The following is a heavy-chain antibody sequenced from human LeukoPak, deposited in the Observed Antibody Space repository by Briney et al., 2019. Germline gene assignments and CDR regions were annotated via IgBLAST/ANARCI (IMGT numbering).Heavy chain of an antibody. D-gene: IGHD3-3*01. CDR1: GYTFTSYD. CDR2: MNPSSGNT. J-gene: IGHJ5*02. Sequence: ASVKVSCKASGYTFTSYDINWVRQATGQGLEWLGWMNPSSGNTGYAQKFQGRVTMTRDTSISTAYMELSSLRSEDAAVYYCARGNGISYYDFWSGYYTNWFDPWGQGTLVTVSS. V-gene: IGHV1-8*01. CDR3: ARGNGISYYDFWSGYYTNWFDP.